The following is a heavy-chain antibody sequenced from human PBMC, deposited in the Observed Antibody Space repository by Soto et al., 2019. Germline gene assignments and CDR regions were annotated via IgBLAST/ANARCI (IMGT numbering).Heavy chain of an antibody. D-gene: IGHD3-16*02. Sequence: SETLSLTCTVSGGSISSGGYYWSWIRQHPGRGLEWIGYIYYSGSTYYNPSLKSRVTISVDTSKNQFSLKLSSVTAADTAVYYCARDQGTFGGVIVPYYFDYWGQGTLVTVSS. CDR2: IYYSGST. CDR1: GGSISSGGYY. V-gene: IGHV4-31*03. CDR3: ARDQGTFGGVIVPYYFDY. J-gene: IGHJ4*02.